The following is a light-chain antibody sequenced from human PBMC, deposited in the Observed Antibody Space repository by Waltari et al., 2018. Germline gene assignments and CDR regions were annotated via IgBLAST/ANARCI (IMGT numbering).Light chain of an antibody. CDR1: NSDIGSYNF. Sequence: QSALTQPASVSGSPGQSITISCTGTNSDIGSYNFVSWYQQHPNKVPKLVLYEVSKRPSGVSNSFSGSKSGNTASRTISGLQAEDEAEYYCSSYTKSTTQVFGTGTKVTVL. CDR3: SSYTKSTTQV. J-gene: IGLJ1*01. CDR2: EVS. V-gene: IGLV2-14*01.